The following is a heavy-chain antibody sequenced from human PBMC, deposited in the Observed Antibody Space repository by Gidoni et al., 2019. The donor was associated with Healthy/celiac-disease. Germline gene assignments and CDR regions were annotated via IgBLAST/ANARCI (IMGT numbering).Heavy chain of an antibody. V-gene: IGHV4-34*01. CDR3: ARGREGDILTVGGAFDI. CDR1: VGSFSGYY. CDR2: INHSGST. Sequence: QVQLQQWGAGLLQPSETLSLTCSVYVGSFSGYYWSWIRQPPGKGLEWIGEINHSGSTNYNPSLKSRVTISVDTYKNQLSLKLSSVTAADTAVYYCARGREGDILTVGGAFDIWGQGTMVTVSS. D-gene: IGHD3-9*01. J-gene: IGHJ3*02.